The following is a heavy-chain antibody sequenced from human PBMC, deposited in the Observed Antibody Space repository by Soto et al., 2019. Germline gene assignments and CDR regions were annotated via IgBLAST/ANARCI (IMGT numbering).Heavy chain of an antibody. Sequence: QVQLQESGPGLVKPSQTLSLTCTVSGGSISSGGYYWSWIRQHPGKGLEWIGYIYYSGSTYYNPSLKSRVTISVDTSKNQFSLKLSSVTAADTAVYYCARDVGDGDYETFDIWGQGTMVTVSP. CDR3: ARDVGDGDYETFDI. D-gene: IGHD4-17*01. CDR1: GGSISSGGYY. V-gene: IGHV4-31*03. J-gene: IGHJ3*02. CDR2: IYYSGST.